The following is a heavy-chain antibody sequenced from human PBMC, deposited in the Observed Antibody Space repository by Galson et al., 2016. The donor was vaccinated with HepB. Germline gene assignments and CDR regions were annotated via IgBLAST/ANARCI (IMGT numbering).Heavy chain of an antibody. J-gene: IGHJ4*02. CDR1: GFTFSDYY. D-gene: IGHD6-13*01. V-gene: IGHV3-11*05. CDR2: ISGSGSNT. CDR3: ARVWTTEAAGTYDY. Sequence: SLRLSCAASGFTFSDYYMTWIRQAPGKGLEWVSYISGSGSNTPYADSVKGRFTISRDNARNSLFLQLNSLRDEDTAVYYCARVWTTEAAGTYDYWGQGTLVTVSS.